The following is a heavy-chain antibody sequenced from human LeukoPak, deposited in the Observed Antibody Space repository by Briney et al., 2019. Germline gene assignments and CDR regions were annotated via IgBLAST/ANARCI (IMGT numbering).Heavy chain of an antibody. Sequence: ASVKVSCKASGYTFTSYDINWVRQATGQGLEWMGWMNPNSGNTGYVQKFQGRVTMTRNTSISTAYMELSSLRSEDTAVYYCARGGGSYLGDDAFDIWGQGTMVTVSS. CDR1: GYTFTSYD. J-gene: IGHJ3*02. CDR3: ARGGGSYLGDDAFDI. CDR2: MNPNSGNT. V-gene: IGHV1-8*01. D-gene: IGHD1-26*01.